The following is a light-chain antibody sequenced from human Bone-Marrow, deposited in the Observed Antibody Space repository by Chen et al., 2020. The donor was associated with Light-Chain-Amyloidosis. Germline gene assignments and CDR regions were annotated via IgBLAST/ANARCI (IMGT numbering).Light chain of an antibody. CDR3: QVWDRSSDRPV. V-gene: IGLV3-21*02. Sequence: SYVLTQPSSVSVAPGQTATIACGGNNIGSTSVHWYKQTPGQAPLLVVYDDSDRPSGIPERWAGSNSGNTATLTISSVEAGDEADYYCQVWDRSSDRPVFGGGTKLTVL. CDR2: DDS. J-gene: IGLJ3*02. CDR1: NIGSTS.